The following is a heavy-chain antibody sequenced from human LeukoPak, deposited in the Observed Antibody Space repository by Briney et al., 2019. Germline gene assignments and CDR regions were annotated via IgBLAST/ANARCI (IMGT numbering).Heavy chain of an antibody. CDR2: INPDNGGT. J-gene: IGHJ5*02. CDR1: GYTFTDYY. CDR3: TREARVGNWFDP. V-gene: IGHV1-2*02. Sequence: ASVKVSCRAFGYTFTDYYIHWVRQAPGQGLEWMGWINPDNGGTNYAQKFQGRVTMTRDTSIRTVYMDLSRLRSDDTAVFYCTREARVGNWFDPWGQGTQVTVSS. D-gene: IGHD2-2*01.